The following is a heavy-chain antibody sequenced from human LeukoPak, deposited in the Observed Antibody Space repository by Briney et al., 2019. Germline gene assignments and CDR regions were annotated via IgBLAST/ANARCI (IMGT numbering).Heavy chain of an antibody. CDR3: ARVSRDDSSGLRYYFDY. J-gene: IGHJ4*02. CDR2: IYHSGST. D-gene: IGHD3-22*01. Sequence: SETLSLTCAVSGGSISSSNWWSWVRQPPGKGLEWIGEIYHSGSTNYNPSLKSRVTISVDKSKSQFSLKLSSVTAADTAVYYCARVSRDDSSGLRYYFDYWGQGTLVTVSS. CDR1: GGSISSSNW. V-gene: IGHV4-4*02.